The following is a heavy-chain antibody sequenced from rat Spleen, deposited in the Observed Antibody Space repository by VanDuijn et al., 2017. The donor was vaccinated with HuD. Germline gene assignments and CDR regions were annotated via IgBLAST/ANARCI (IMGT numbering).Heavy chain of an antibody. Sequence: EVQLVESGGGLVQPGRSLKLSCAASGFTFSDYYMAWVRQAPKKGLEWVASISYDGSSTYYRDSVKGRFTISRDNVKSSLYLQMDSLGSEDTATYYCTRDRILRSTGFDYWGQGVMVTVSS. D-gene: IGHD1-6*01. V-gene: IGHV5-20*01. CDR3: TRDRILRSTGFDY. CDR1: GFTFSDYY. J-gene: IGHJ2*01. CDR2: ISYDGSST.